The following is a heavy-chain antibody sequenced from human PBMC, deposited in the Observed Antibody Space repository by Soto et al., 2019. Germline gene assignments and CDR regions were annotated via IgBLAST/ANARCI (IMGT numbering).Heavy chain of an antibody. D-gene: IGHD6-13*01. CDR3: ARDLFGSWTIDY. Sequence: QVQLVQSGAAVREPGASVKVSCKTSGYNFVSNHIHWVRQTPAQGLEWMGIINPIDGSISYAQKFRGRLTVTRDTPRSSVYMELRGLTPADTAVYFCARDLFGSWTIDYWGPGTLVTVSS. V-gene: IGHV1-46*01. J-gene: IGHJ4*02. CDR2: INPIDGSI. CDR1: GYNFVSNH.